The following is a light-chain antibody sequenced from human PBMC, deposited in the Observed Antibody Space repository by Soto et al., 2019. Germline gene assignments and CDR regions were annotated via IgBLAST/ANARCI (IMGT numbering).Light chain of an antibody. CDR1: SSDVGGYDS. J-gene: IGLJ2*01. V-gene: IGLV2-14*01. Sequence: QSALTQPASVSGSPGQSITISCTGTSSDVGGYDSVSWYQQHPGKAPKLMIYGVSDRASGVSNRFSGSKSGNTASLTISGLQAEDEADYYCSSYTSSSTHVVFGGGTKLTVL. CDR2: GVS. CDR3: SSYTSSSTHVV.